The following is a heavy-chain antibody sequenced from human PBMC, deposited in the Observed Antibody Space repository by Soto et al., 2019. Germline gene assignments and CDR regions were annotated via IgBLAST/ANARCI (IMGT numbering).Heavy chain of an antibody. CDR1: VGTFSSYA. J-gene: IGHJ3*02. V-gene: IGHV1-69*01. CDR2: IIPIFGTA. Sequence: QVQLVQSGAEVKKPGSSVKVSCKASVGTFSSYAISWVRQAPGQGLEWMGGIIPIFGTANYAQKFQGRVTITADGSTSTAYMELSSLRSEDTAVYYCARAYYYDSSGYSVWYAFDIWGQGTMVTVSS. CDR3: ARAYYYDSSGYSVWYAFDI. D-gene: IGHD3-22*01.